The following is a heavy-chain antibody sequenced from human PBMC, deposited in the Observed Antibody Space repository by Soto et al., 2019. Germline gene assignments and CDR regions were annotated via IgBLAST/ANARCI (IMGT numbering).Heavy chain of an antibody. J-gene: IGHJ2*01. D-gene: IGHD3-10*01. CDR3: ARDRGSVNYWYFDL. V-gene: IGHV3-53*04. CDR1: GFTVSSNY. Sequence: PGGSLRLSCAASGFTVSSNYMSWVRQAPGKGLEWVSVIYSGGSTYYADSVKGRFTISRHNSKNTLYLQMNSLRAEDTAVYYCARDRGSVNYWYFDLWGRGTLVTVSS. CDR2: IYSGGST.